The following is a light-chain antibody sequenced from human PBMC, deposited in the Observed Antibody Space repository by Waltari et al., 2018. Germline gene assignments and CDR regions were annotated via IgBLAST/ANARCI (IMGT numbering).Light chain of an antibody. Sequence: QTVVTQEPSLSVSPGGTVTLTCALSSGSVSSTSYVSWYQQTPGQAPRTLVFKTNTRSSGVPDRFSGASRGNKAALTITGAQADDESDYYCLVYMGSGIWVFGGGTKLTVL. CDR2: KTN. J-gene: IGLJ3*02. V-gene: IGLV8-61*01. CDR1: SGSVSSTSY. CDR3: LVYMGSGIWV.